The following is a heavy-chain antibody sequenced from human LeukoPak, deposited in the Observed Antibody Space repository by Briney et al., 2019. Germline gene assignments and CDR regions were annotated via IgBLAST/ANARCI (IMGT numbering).Heavy chain of an antibody. CDR3: AKASSYDSHDAFDI. CDR2: ISWNSGSI. CDR1: GFTFDDYA. J-gene: IGHJ3*02. V-gene: IGHV3-9*01. Sequence: GGSLRLSCAASGFTFDDYAMHWVRQAPGKGLEWVSGISWNSGSIGYADSVKGRFTISRDNAKNSLYLQMNSLRAEDTALYYCAKASSYDSHDAFDIWGQGTMVTVSS. D-gene: IGHD5-12*01.